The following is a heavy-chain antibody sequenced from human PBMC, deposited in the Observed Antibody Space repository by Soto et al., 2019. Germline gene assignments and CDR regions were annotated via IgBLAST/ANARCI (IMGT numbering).Heavy chain of an antibody. J-gene: IGHJ5*02. CDR2: IYYSGRT. Sequence: QVQLQESGPGLVKPSETLSLTCTVSGGSIIRYYWRWIRQPPGEGLEWIGYIYYSGRTNYDPFLTCRVTISVGTSKDHFALKLSSVQAADTAGDYCARYGSGSHPRFDPWGQGTQVIVSS. D-gene: IGHD3-10*01. CDR3: ARYGSGSHPRFDP. V-gene: IGHV4-59*01. CDR1: GGSIIRYY.